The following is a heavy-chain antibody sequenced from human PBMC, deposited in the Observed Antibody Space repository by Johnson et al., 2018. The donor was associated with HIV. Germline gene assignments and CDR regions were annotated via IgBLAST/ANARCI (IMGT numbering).Heavy chain of an antibody. CDR2: ISYDGSNQ. V-gene: IGHV3-30-3*01. D-gene: IGHD4-17*01. CDR3: ARHAGGDFTYGLFQH. J-gene: IGHJ1*01. Sequence: QVQLVESGGGVVQPGGSLTLSCAASGFTFSRYAMHSVRQAPGKGLEWVALISYDGSNQYYADSLKGRFTISRDNAKNSVVLQMNNLRAEDTAIYYCARHAGGDFTYGLFQHWGRGTLVTVSS. CDR1: GFTFSRYA.